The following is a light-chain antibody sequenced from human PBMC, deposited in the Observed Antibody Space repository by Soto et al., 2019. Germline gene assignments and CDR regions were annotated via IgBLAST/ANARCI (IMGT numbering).Light chain of an antibody. V-gene: IGKV1-5*03. CDR2: KTS. CDR3: QHWNDYSWT. CDR1: QSISIW. J-gene: IGKJ1*01. Sequence: DIHMTQSPSTLSASVGDRVTITCRASQSISIWLAWYQQKPGKAPNLLIYKTSSLETRVPSRFSGSGSGTEFPLSISSLQPDDFATYYCQHWNDYSWTFGQGTKVEVK.